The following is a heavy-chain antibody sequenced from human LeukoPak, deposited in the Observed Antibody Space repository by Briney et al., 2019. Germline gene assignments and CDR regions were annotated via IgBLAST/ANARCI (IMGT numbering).Heavy chain of an antibody. Sequence: GGSLRLSCAASGFTFSSYAMSWVRQAPGKGLEWVSAISGSGGSTNYADSVKGRFTISRDNSKNTLYLQMNSLRAEDTAVYYCAKDHSLAVAGIFGPSVYWGQGTLVTVSS. V-gene: IGHV3-23*01. CDR1: GFTFSSYA. CDR3: AKDHSLAVAGIFGPSVY. J-gene: IGHJ4*02. D-gene: IGHD6-19*01. CDR2: ISGSGGST.